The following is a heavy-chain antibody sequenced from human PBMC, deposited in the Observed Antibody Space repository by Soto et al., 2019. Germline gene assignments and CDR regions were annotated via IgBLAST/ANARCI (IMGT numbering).Heavy chain of an antibody. Sequence: QVQMVQSGAEVKKPGSSVKDSCKASGGTFSSYAISWVRQAPGQGLEWMGGIIPIFGTANYAQKFQGRFTITADESTNTAYMVLSSLRSEDTAVYYCAREGASGSHIGYWGQGTLVTGSS. V-gene: IGHV1-69*01. CDR2: IIPIFGTA. CDR3: AREGASGSHIGY. CDR1: GGTFSSYA. D-gene: IGHD3-22*01. J-gene: IGHJ4*02.